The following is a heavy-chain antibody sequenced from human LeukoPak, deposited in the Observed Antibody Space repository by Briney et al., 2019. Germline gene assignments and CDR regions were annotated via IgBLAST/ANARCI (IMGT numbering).Heavy chain of an antibody. V-gene: IGHV1-2*06. CDR3: PRDVDYYGSGSYYYEPVDY. Sequence: ASVKVSCKASGYTFTGYYMHWVRQAPGQGLEWMGRTNPNSGGTNYAQKFQGRVTMTRDTSISTAYMELSTLISDDTAVYYCPRDVDYYGSGSYYYEPVDYWGQGTLVTVSS. J-gene: IGHJ4*02. CDR2: TNPNSGGT. CDR1: GYTFTGYY. D-gene: IGHD3-10*01.